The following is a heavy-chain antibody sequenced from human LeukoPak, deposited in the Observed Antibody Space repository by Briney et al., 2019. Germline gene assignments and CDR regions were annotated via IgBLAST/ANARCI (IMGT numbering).Heavy chain of an antibody. CDR3: AKGTAVDRQYFEN. CDR2: ISFDGSHK. V-gene: IGHV3-30*18. D-gene: IGHD1-1*01. J-gene: IGHJ4*02. CDR1: RFTFSACG. Sequence: GGSLRLSCAASRFTFSACGMHWVRQAPGKGLVWVAAISFDGSHKYYADSVKGRFTISRDNSMNTLYLQMNSLRAEDTAVYYCAKGTAVDRQYFENWGQGTLVTVSS.